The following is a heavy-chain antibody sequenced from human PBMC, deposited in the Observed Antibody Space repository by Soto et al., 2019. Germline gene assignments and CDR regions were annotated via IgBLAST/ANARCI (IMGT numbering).Heavy chain of an antibody. CDR2: INPNSGGT. CDR3: AREGLNGGGGAFDI. V-gene: IGHV1-2*02. Sequence: ASVKVSCKASGYTFTGYYMHWVRQAPGQGLEWTGWINPNSGGTNYAQKFQGRVTMTRDTSISTAYMELSRLRSDDTAVYYCAREGLNGGGGAFDIWGQGTMVTVSS. J-gene: IGHJ3*02. D-gene: IGHD2-8*01. CDR1: GYTFTGYY.